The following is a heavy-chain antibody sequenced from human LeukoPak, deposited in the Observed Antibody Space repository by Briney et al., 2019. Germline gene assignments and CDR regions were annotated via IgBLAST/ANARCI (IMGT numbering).Heavy chain of an antibody. CDR2: INPNSGGT. CDR1: GYTFTGYY. Sequence: GASVKVSCKASGYTFTGYYMHWVRQAPGQGLEWMGWINPNSGGTNYAQKFQGRVTMTRDTSISTAYMELSRLRSDDTAVYYCARGRLGAYRWLRLETWGQGTLVTVSS. J-gene: IGHJ5*02. CDR3: ARGRLGAYRWLRLET. D-gene: IGHD5-12*01. V-gene: IGHV1-2*02.